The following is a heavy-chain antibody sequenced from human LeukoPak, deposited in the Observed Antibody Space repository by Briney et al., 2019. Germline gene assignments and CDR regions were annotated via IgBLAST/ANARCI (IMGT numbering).Heavy chain of an antibody. V-gene: IGHV4-59*01. CDR3: ARGGWRSEENWFDP. CDR2: IYYSGST. D-gene: IGHD2-15*01. Sequence: PSETLSLTCSVSGGSINSYYWSWIRQPPGKGLEWIGYIYYSGSTNYNPSLKSRVTISVDTSKNQFSLKLSSVTAADTAVYYCARGGWRSEENWFDPWGQGTLVTVSS. CDR1: GGSINSYY. J-gene: IGHJ5*02.